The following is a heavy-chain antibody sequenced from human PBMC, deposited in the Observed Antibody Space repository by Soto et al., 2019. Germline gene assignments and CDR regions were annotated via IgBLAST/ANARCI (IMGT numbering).Heavy chain of an antibody. CDR2: SIPIFGTA. CDR1: GGTFSSYA. D-gene: IGHD2-8*01. V-gene: IGHV1-69*01. J-gene: IGHJ5*02. CDR3: ARVPILYLRGWFDP. Sequence: QVQLVQSGAEVKKPGSSVKVSCKASGGTFSSYAISWVRQAPGQGLEWMGGSIPIFGTAHYAQKFQGRVTLTADEATSTAYMELSRLRSEYTAGYYCARVPILYLRGWFDPWGQGTLVTVSS.